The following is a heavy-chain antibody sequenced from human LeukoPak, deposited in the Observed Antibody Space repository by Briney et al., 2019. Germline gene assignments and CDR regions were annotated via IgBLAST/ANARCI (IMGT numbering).Heavy chain of an antibody. D-gene: IGHD5-18*01. V-gene: IGHV4-59*01. CDR3: ARGAVGYSYG. Sequence: PSETLSLTCSVSGGSISSYYWSWIRQPPGKGLEWIGHIYYSGSTNYDPSLKSRVTISIDTSKNQFSLWLSSVTAADTAVYYCARGAVGYSYGWGQGTLVTVSS. CDR1: GGSISSYY. CDR2: IYYSGST. J-gene: IGHJ4*02.